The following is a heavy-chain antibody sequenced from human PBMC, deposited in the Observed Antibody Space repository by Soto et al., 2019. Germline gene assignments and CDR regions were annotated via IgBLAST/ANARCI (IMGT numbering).Heavy chain of an antibody. CDR2: INAGNGNT. CDR1: GYTFTSYA. J-gene: IGHJ6*02. CDR3: ARGPMVYAIYGMDV. D-gene: IGHD2-8*01. Sequence: GASVKVSCKASGYTFTSYAMHWVRQAPGQRLEWMGWINAGNGNTKYSQKFQGRVTITRDTSASTAYMELSSLRSEDTAVYYCARGPMVYAIYGMDVWGQGTTVTSP. V-gene: IGHV1-3*01.